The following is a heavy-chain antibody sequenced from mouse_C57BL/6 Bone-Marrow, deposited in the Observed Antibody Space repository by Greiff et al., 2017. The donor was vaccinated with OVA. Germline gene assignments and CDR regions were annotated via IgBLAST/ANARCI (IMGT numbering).Heavy chain of an antibody. CDR1: GYTFTTYP. Sequence: QVQLQQSGAELVKPGASVKMSCKASGYTFTTYPIEWMQQTHGKSLEWIGNFHPYNDDTKYKEQFKGKATLTVEKSSSTVYLELSRLTSDDSAVYYCARQSYSNYGAMDYWGQGTSVTVSS. CDR3: ARQSYSNYGAMDY. V-gene: IGHV1-47*01. CDR2: FHPYNDDT. J-gene: IGHJ4*01. D-gene: IGHD2-5*01.